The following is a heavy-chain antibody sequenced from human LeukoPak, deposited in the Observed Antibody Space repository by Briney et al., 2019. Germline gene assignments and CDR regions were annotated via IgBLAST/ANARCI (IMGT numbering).Heavy chain of an antibody. CDR2: INHSGST. CDR3: ARGEDGYNLRYFDY. CDR1: GGSFSGYY. J-gene: IGHJ4*02. Sequence: PSETLSLTCAVYGGSFSGYYWSWIRQPPGKGLEWIGEINHSGSTNYNPSLKSRVTISVDTSKNQFSLKLSSVTAADTAVYYCARGEDGYNLRYFDYWGQGTLVTVSS. D-gene: IGHD5-24*01. V-gene: IGHV4-34*01.